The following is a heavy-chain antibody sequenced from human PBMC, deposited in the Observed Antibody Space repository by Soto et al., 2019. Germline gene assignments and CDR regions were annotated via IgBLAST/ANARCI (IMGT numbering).Heavy chain of an antibody. CDR2: IRSEAYGGTP. D-gene: IGHD6-6*01. CDR1: GFTFRDYA. V-gene: IGHV3-49*03. Sequence: GGSLRLSCSGSGFTFRDYALTWFRQTPRKGLECVGFIRSEAYGGTPDYAASVQGRFTISRDDFRGVAYLQMDSLKDEDTAVYYCVRDSGEQLVRRGFYYYYMDVWGKGTTVTVSS. CDR3: VRDSGEQLVRRGFYYYYMDV. J-gene: IGHJ6*03.